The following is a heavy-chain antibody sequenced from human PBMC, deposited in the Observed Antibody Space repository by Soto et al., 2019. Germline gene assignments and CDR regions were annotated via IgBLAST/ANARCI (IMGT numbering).Heavy chain of an antibody. CDR1: GYSFTSYW. Sequence: GESLKISCKGSGYSFTSYWIGWVRQMPGKGLEWMGIIYPSDSDTRFSPSFQGQVTISSDKSISTAYLQWISLKASDTAIYYCASRSEENWSYAFDIWGQGTMVTVSS. V-gene: IGHV5-51*01. J-gene: IGHJ3*02. CDR3: ASRSEENWSYAFDI. CDR2: IYPSDSDT.